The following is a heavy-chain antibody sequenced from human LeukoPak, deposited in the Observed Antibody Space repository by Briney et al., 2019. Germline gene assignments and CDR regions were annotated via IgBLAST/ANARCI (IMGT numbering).Heavy chain of an antibody. CDR2: INPSGGST. CDR1: GYTFSTYY. Sequence: GASVKVSCKASGYTFSTYYLHWVWQAPGQGLEWMGIINPSGGSTTYAQKFQGRVTMTRDTSTTTVYMELSSLRSDDTAVYYCTREGTGYSGYDYSYWGQGTLVTVSS. J-gene: IGHJ4*02. D-gene: IGHD5-12*01. CDR3: TREGTGYSGYDYSY. V-gene: IGHV1-46*03.